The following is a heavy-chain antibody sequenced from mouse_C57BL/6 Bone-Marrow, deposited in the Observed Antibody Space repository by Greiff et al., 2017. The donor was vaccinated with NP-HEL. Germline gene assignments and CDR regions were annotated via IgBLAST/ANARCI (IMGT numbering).Heavy chain of an antibody. J-gene: IGHJ3*01. Sequence: VQLQQPGAELVRPGTSVKLSCKASGYTFTSYWMHWVKQRPGQGLEWIGVIDPSVSYPTYNQKFKGKATLTVDTSSSTAYMQLSSLTSEDSAVYYCARRDYGSSYVETWFAYWGQGTLVTVSA. V-gene: IGHV1-59*01. CDR2: IDPSVSYP. CDR1: GYTFTSYW. D-gene: IGHD1-1*01. CDR3: ARRDYGSSYVETWFAY.